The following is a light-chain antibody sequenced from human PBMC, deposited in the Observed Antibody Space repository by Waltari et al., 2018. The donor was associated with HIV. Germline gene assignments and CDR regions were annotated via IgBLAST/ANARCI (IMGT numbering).Light chain of an antibody. J-gene: IGLJ2*01. CDR2: EVT. Sequence: QSALTQPPSASGSPGQSVTISCTASSSDVGGYNYVPGYQQHPGKAPKLIIYEVTKRPSGVPDRFSGSKSGNTASLTVSGLQAEDEADYFCTSYAGTNNVLFGGGTRLTVL. CDR3: TSYAGTNNVL. V-gene: IGLV2-8*01. CDR1: SSDVGGYNY.